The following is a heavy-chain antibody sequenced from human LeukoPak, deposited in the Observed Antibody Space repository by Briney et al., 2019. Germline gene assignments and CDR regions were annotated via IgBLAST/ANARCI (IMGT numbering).Heavy chain of an antibody. Sequence: SETLSLTCAASGYSISSGYYGGWIRQPPGKGLEWIGSIYYSGTTYYNPSLKSRVTISVDTSKNQFSLKLSSVTAADTAVYYCARRRSTSWYDYWGQGTLVTVSS. CDR1: GYSISSGYY. CDR2: IYYSGTT. J-gene: IGHJ4*02. D-gene: IGHD6-13*01. CDR3: ARRRSTSWYDY. V-gene: IGHV4-38-2*01.